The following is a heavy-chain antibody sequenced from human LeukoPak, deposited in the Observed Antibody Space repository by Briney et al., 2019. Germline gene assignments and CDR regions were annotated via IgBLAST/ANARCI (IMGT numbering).Heavy chain of an antibody. D-gene: IGHD6-19*01. CDR3: ARGGQWLVLGPNWFDP. CDR1: GFTFSSYS. Sequence: GGSLRLSCAASGFTFSSYSMNWVRQAPGKGLEWVSSISSSSSYIYYADSVKGRFTISRDNAKNSLYLQMNSLRAEDTAVYYCARGGQWLVLGPNWFDPWGQGTLVTVSS. CDR2: ISSSSSYI. V-gene: IGHV3-21*01. J-gene: IGHJ5*02.